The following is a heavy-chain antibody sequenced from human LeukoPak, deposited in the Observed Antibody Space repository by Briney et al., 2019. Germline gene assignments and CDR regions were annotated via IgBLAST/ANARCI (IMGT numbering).Heavy chain of an antibody. CDR1: GYTFTGYY. V-gene: IGHV1-2*04. J-gene: IGHJ4*02. CDR3: ARGPSSEYSRGWWTFDY. Sequence: ASVKVSCKASGYTFTGYYMHWVRQAPGQGLEWMGWINPNSGGTNYAQKFQGWVTMTRDTSISTAYMELSRLRSDDTAVYYCARGPSSEYSRGWWTFDYWGQGTLVIVSS. D-gene: IGHD6-19*01. CDR2: INPNSGGT.